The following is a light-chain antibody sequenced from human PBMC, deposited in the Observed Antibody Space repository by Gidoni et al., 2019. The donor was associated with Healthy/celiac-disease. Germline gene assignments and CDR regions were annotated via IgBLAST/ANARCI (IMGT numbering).Light chain of an antibody. CDR1: SANIGNKY. CDR3: GTWDSSLSAVV. J-gene: IGLJ2*01. CDR2: DNN. V-gene: IGLV1-51*01. Sequence: FCSGSSANIGNKYVSGYQQLPGTAPKLLLYDNNKRPSGIPDRFSGSKSGTSATLGITGLQTGDEADYYCGTWDSSLSAVVFGGGTKLTVL.